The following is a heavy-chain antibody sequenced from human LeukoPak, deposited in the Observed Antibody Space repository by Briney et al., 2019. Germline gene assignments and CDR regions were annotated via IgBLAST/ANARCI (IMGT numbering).Heavy chain of an antibody. CDR2: ISYDGSNK. V-gene: IGHV3-30*18. CDR3: AKGGYYCSSTSCYPLYY. Sequence: PGGSLRLSCAASGFTFSSYGMHWVRQAPGKGLEWVAVISYDGSNKYYADYVKGRFTISRDNSKNTLYLQMNSLRAEDTAVYYCAKGGYYCSSTSCYPLYYWGQGPLVTVSS. D-gene: IGHD2-2*01. J-gene: IGHJ4*02. CDR1: GFTFSSYG.